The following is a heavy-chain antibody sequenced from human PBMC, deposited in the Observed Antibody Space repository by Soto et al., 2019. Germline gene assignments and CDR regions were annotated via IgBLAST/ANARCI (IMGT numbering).Heavy chain of an antibody. J-gene: IGHJ4*02. Sequence: SETLYLTCTVSGGSISSSSYYWGWIRQPPGKGLEWIGSIYYSGSTYYNPSLKSRVTISVDTSKNQFSLKLSSVTAADTAVYYCATDIVSSGWYRSGYWGQGTLVTVSS. CDR3: ATDIVSSGWYRSGY. V-gene: IGHV4-39*02. CDR1: GGSISSSSYY. D-gene: IGHD6-19*01. CDR2: IYYSGST.